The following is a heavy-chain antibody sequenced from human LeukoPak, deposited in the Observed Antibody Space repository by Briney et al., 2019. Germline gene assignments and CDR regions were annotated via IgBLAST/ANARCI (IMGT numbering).Heavy chain of an antibody. V-gene: IGHV1-8*01. Sequence: ASVKVSCKASGYTFTSYDINWVRRATGQGLEWMGWMNPNSGNTGYAQKFQGRVTMTRNTSISTAYMELSSLRSEDTAVYYCARGLGSSSSNYYYYMDVWGKGTTVTVSS. J-gene: IGHJ6*03. CDR3: ARGLGSSSSNYYYYMDV. D-gene: IGHD6-6*01. CDR2: MNPNSGNT. CDR1: GYTFTSYD.